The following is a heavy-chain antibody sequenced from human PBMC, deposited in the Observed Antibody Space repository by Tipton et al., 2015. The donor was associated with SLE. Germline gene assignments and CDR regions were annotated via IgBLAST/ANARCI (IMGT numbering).Heavy chain of an antibody. V-gene: IGHV1-46*01. CDR1: GYSPIGYY. CDR3: ARDGGDDGSYDFGYYMDV. Sequence: QSGAEVKKPGASVSVSCKTSGYSPIGYYIHWVRQAPGQGLDWMGMINPSGGRATLAQTFEGRITMTRDTSTSTVYMEVRGLRLDDTGVYFCARDGGDDGSYDFGYYMDVWGKGSTVAVSS. J-gene: IGHJ6*03. CDR2: INPSGGRA. D-gene: IGHD4-17*01.